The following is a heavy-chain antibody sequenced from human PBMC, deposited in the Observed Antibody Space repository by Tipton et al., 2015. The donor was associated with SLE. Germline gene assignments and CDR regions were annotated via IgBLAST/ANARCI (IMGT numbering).Heavy chain of an antibody. CDR2: IYPTDSDT. J-gene: IGHJ3*02. Sequence: VQLVQSGAEVKKPGESLKISCKGSEYSFTNYWIVWVRQVPGKGLEWMGLIYPTDSDTRYSPSFQGQVSISADMSTYTAYLQWSSLKASDSAIYYCASWPRWDAFDIWSQGTMVTVYS. CDR1: EYSFTNYW. V-gene: IGHV5-51*03. CDR3: ASWPRWDAFDI.